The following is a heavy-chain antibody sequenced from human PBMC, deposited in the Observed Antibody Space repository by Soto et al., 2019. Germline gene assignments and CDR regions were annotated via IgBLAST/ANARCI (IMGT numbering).Heavy chain of an antibody. V-gene: IGHV4-34*01. J-gene: IGHJ4*02. CDR2: INHSGST. D-gene: IGHD3-16*02. Sequence: PSETLSLTCAVYGGSFSGYYWSWIRQPPGKGLEWIGEINHSGSTNYNPSLKSRVTISVDTSKNQFSLKLSSVTAADTAVYYCARGLYDYIWGSYRSFDYWGRGTLVTVSS. CDR3: ARGLYDYIWGSYRSFDY. CDR1: GGSFSGYY.